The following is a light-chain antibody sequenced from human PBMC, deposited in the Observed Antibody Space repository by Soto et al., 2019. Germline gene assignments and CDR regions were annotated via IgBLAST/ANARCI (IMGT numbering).Light chain of an antibody. J-gene: IGKJ1*01. CDR3: QQYGTSPQT. CDR1: QSVGKY. CDR2: DAS. V-gene: IGKV3-11*01. Sequence: EIVMTQSPATLSLSPGERATLSCRASQSVGKYLVWYQQKPGQAPRLLIYDASNRATGIPARFSGSGSGTNYTLTISSLQSEDFGVYFCQQYGTSPQTFGQGTKVDIK.